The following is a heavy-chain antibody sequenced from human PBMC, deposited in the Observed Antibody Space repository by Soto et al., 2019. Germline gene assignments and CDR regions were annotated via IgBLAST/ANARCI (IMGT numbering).Heavy chain of an antibody. J-gene: IGHJ6*02. Sequence: QVQLQESGPGPVKPAETLSLTCTVSGGSINNYYCSWFRQPPGKGLEWIGYIKYNGDCAYNFSLKRRVTMSIDKSKTQFSLMVESVTATDTAVYYCARQGFVTLHRLVDVWGQGTTVIVSS. CDR2: IKYNGDC. CDR1: GGSINNYY. V-gene: IGHV4-59*08. CDR3: ARQGFVTLHRLVDV. D-gene: IGHD3-10*01.